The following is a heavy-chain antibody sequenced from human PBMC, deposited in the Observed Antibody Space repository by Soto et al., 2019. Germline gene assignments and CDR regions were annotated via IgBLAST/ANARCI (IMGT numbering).Heavy chain of an antibody. D-gene: IGHD6-19*01. CDR2: ISSSSSYI. CDR1: GFTFSSYS. CDR3: ASALAVAGIRGNDY. V-gene: IGHV3-21*01. Sequence: GGSLRLSCAASGFTFSSYSMNWVRQAPGKGLEWVSSISSSSSYIYYADSVKGRFTISRDNAKNSLYLQMNSLRAEDTAVYYCASALAVAGIRGNDYWGQGTLVPVSS. J-gene: IGHJ4*02.